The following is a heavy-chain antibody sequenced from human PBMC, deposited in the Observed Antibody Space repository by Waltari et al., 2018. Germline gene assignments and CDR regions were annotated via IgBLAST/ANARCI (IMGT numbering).Heavy chain of an antibody. D-gene: IGHD3-22*01. V-gene: IGHV4-59*01. CDR3: ARGGWHYFDY. CDR1: GGSISSYY. CDR2: IYHSGST. J-gene: IGHJ4*02. Sequence: QVQLQESGPGLVKPSETLSLTCTVSGGSISSYYWSWIRQPPGKGLAWIGYIYHSGSTTYNPSLKSRVTISVDTSKNQFSLKLSSVTAADTAVYYCARGGWHYFDYWGQGTLVTVSS.